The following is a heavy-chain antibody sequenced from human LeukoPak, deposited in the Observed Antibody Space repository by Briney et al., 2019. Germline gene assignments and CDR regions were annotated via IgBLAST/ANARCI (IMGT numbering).Heavy chain of an antibody. D-gene: IGHD1-26*01. J-gene: IGHJ4*02. CDR3: ARGGAPDN. CDR1: GFNFSSYW. CDR2: INQDGGKK. Sequence: PGGSLRLSCAASGFNFSSYWMSWVRQAPGKGLEWVANINQDGGKKYYVDSVRGRFAISRDNAENSVYLQMNNLRAEDTALYYCARGGAPDNWGQGTLVTVSS. V-gene: IGHV3-7*01.